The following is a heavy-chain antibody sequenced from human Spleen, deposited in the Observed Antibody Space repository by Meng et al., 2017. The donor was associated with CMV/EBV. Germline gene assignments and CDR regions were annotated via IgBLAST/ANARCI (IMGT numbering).Heavy chain of an antibody. CDR3: ARDRGGQLVQGWFDP. V-gene: IGHV4-39*07. J-gene: IGHJ5*02. Sequence: SETLSLTCTVSGGSISSSSYYWGWIRQPPGKGLEWIGSIYYSGSTYYNPSLKSRVTMSVDTSKNQFSLKLSSVTAADTAVYYCARDRGGQLVQGWFDPWGQGTLVTVSS. CDR2: IYYSGST. D-gene: IGHD6-6*01. CDR1: GGSISSSSYY.